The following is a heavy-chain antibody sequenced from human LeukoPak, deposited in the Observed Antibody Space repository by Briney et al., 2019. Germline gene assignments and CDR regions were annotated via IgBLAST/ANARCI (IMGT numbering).Heavy chain of an antibody. CDR1: GFTFSNSD. CDR3: AKSRLTPHP. CDR2: IGGSGSST. Sequence: GGSLGLSCAASGFTFSNSDMSWVRQAPGKGLEWVSAIGGSGSSTFYADSVRGRFTVSRDNSKNTLYLQMSSLRAEDTAVYYCAKSRLTPHPWGQGTLVTVSS. J-gene: IGHJ5*02. D-gene: IGHD1-14*01. V-gene: IGHV3-23*01.